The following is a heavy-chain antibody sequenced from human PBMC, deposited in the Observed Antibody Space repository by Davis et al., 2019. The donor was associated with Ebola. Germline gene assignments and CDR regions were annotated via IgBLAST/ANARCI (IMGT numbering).Heavy chain of an antibody. V-gene: IGHV4-34*01. J-gene: IGHJ6*03. D-gene: IGHD2-2*01. CDR1: GGSFSGYY. CDR2: INHSGRT. CDR3: ARGRVAVLVPAADNYHYYVDV. Sequence: SQTLSLTCAVYGGSFSGYYWSWIRQPPGKGLEWIREINHSGRTNYKPSLKSRVTISADTSKNQFSLKLSSVTAADTAMYYCARGRVAVLVPAADNYHYYVDVWGKGTTVTVSS.